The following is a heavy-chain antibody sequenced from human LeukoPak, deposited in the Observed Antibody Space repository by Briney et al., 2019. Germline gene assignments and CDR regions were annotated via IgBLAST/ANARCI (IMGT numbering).Heavy chain of an antibody. D-gene: IGHD2-15*01. CDR1: GFTVSSNY. CDR2: IYSGGST. Sequence: GGSLRLSCAASGFTVSSNYMSWVRQAPGKGLEWVSVIYSGGSTYYADSVKGRFTISRDNSKNTLYLQMNSLRAEDTAVYYCARDQGWCSGGSCYGVHWGQGTLVTVSS. J-gene: IGHJ4*02. V-gene: IGHV3-53*01. CDR3: ARDQGWCSGGSCYGVH.